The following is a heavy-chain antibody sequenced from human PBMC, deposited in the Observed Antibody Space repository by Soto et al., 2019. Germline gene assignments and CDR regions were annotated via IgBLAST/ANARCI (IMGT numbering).Heavy chain of an antibody. CDR2: ISGSGGST. J-gene: IGHJ4*02. CDR1: GFTFSSYA. Sequence: PGGSLRLSCAAFGFTFSSYAMSWVRQAPRKGLEWVSAISGSGGSTYYADPVKGRFTISRDNSKNTLYLQMNSLRAEDTAVYYCAKYSGGGVIAAQITFDYWGQGTLVTVSS. D-gene: IGHD3-16*02. V-gene: IGHV3-23*01. CDR3: AKYSGGGVIAAQITFDY.